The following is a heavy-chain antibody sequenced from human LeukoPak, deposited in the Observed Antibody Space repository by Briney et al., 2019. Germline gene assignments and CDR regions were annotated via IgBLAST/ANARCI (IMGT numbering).Heavy chain of an antibody. V-gene: IGHV3-23*01. D-gene: IGHD2-21*02. CDR2: ISGSGGST. J-gene: IGHJ4*02. CDR1: GFTFSSYA. CDR3: AKDRGRLRYYFDY. Sequence: GGSLRLSYAASGFTFSSYAMSWVRQAPGKGLEWVSAISGSGGSTYYADSVKGRFTISRDNSKDTLYLQMNSLRAEDTAVYYCAKDRGRLRYYFDYWGQGTLVTVSS.